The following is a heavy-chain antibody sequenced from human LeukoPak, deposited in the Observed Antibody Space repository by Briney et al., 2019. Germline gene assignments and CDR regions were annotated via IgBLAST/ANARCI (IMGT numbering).Heavy chain of an antibody. Sequence: GGSLRLSCAASGFTFSSYAMHWVRQAPGKGLEWVAVISYDGSNKYYADSVKGRFTISRDNSKNTLYLQMNSLRAEDTAVYYCARGPQKYYYDSSGYIYIWGQGTMVTVSS. J-gene: IGHJ3*02. CDR1: GFTFSSYA. CDR3: ARGPQKYYYDSSGYIYI. CDR2: ISYDGSNK. V-gene: IGHV3-30-3*01. D-gene: IGHD3-22*01.